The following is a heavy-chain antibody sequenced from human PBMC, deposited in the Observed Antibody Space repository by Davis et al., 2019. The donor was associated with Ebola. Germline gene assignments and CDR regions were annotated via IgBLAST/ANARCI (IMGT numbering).Heavy chain of an antibody. D-gene: IGHD3-22*01. V-gene: IGHV3-74*01. CDR1: EFSFSNYW. CDR3: ARDYPSYYYDSSGYSTLYYFDY. J-gene: IGHJ4*02. Sequence: PGGSLRLSCVASEFSFSNYWMHWVRQVPGKGLVWVSRINNDGSNTDYADSVKGRFTISRDNAKNTLYLQMNSLRDEDTAVYYCARDYPSYYYDSSGYSTLYYFDYWGQGTLVTVSS. CDR2: INNDGSNT.